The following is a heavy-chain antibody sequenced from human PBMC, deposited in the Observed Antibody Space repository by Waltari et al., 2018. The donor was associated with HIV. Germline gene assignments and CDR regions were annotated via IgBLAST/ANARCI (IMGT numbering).Heavy chain of an antibody. CDR1: GDSVSSNSAA. CDR3: ARESYDSYGYSLTLRY. J-gene: IGHJ4*02. Sequence: QVQLQQSGPGLVKPSQTLSLTCAISGDSVSSNSAAWNWIRRSPSRGLEWLGRTYYRSKWYNDYAVSVKSRITINPDTSRNQFSLQLNSVTPEDTAVYYCARESYDSYGYSLTLRYWGQGTLVTVSS. D-gene: IGHD3-22*01. CDR2: TYYRSKWYN. V-gene: IGHV6-1*01.